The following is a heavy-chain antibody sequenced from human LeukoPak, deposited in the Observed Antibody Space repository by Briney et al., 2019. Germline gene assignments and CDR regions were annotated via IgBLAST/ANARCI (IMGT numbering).Heavy chain of an antibody. D-gene: IGHD3-16*01. CDR1: GGSISSNSYY. CDR3: ARETSQKGAHYMDV. Sequence: SETLSLTCAVSGGSISSNSYYWGWIRQPPGKGLEWIGSIYYSGSTYYNPSLKSRVTISVDTSKNQFSLKLSSVTAADTAVYYCARETSQKGAHYMDVWGKGTTVTISS. CDR2: IYYSGST. J-gene: IGHJ6*03. V-gene: IGHV4-39*07.